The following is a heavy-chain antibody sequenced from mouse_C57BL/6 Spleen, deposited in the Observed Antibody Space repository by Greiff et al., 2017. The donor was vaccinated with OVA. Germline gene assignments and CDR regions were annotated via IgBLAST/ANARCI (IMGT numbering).Heavy chain of an antibody. D-gene: IGHD2-5*01. CDR3: ARHEEVYSTYGYFDY. CDR1: GYTFTEYT. CDR2: FYPAGGSI. J-gene: IGHJ2*01. Sequence: QVQLKQSGAELVKPGASVKLSCKASGYTFTEYTIHWVKQRSGQGLEWIGWFYPAGGSIKYNEKFKDKATLTADKSSSTVYMELSRLTSEDSAVYFGARHEEVYSTYGYFDYWGQVTTLTVSS. V-gene: IGHV1-62-2*01.